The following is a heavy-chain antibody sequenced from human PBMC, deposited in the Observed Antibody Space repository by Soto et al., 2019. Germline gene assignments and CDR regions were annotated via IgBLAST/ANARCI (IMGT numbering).Heavy chain of an antibody. CDR3: AAPWVFAAAAGFDP. V-gene: IGHV3-53*01. Sequence: QTGGSLRLSCTASGFTVSSNYMSWVRQAPGKGLEWVSVIYSGGSTYYADSVKGRFTISRDNSKNTLYLQMNSLRAEDTAVYYCAAPWVFAAAAGFDPWGQGTLVTVSS. CDR1: GFTVSSNY. CDR2: IYSGGST. D-gene: IGHD6-13*01. J-gene: IGHJ5*02.